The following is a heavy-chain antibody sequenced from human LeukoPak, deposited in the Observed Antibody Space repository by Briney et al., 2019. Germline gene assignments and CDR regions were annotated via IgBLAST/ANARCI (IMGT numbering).Heavy chain of an antibody. CDR2: VDPEDGET. D-gene: IGHD5-18*01. Sequence: GASVKVSCKASGYTFTDYYMHWVQQAPGKGLEWMGRVDPEDGETIYAEKSQGRVTITADTSTDTAYMELSSLRSEDTAVYYCATEASRYSYGPKGNAFDIWGQGTMVTVSS. V-gene: IGHV1-69-2*01. J-gene: IGHJ3*02. CDR1: GYTFTDYY. CDR3: ATEASRYSYGPKGNAFDI.